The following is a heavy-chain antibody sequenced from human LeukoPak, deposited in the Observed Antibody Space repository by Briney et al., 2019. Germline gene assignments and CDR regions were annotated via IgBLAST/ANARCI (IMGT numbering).Heavy chain of an antibody. J-gene: IGHJ4*02. CDR2: IRSKANSYAT. V-gene: IGHV3-73*01. D-gene: IGHD2-21*02. CDR1: GFTFSGAA. CDR3: TRDCGGDCYDNY. Sequence: GGSLKLSCAASGFTFSGAAMHWVRQASGEGLESVGRIRSKANSYATAYAASVKGRFTISRDDSKNTAYLQMNSLKTEDTAVYYCTRDCGGDCYDNYWGQGTLVTVSS.